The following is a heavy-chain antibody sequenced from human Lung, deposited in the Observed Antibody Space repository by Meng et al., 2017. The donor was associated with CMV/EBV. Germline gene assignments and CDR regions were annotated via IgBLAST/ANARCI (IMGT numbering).Heavy chain of an antibody. J-gene: IGHJ4*02. D-gene: IGHD3-10*01. Sequence: ASVKVSCKASGYTFTGYYIHWMRQAPGHGLEWMGWINPMNGDAKYAQKFQGRVTMTRDTSINTASVDVSNLRADDTALYYCARGGWGRTYGPVDSWGQGTLVTVSS. CDR3: ARGGWGRTYGPVDS. V-gene: IGHV1-2*02. CDR1: GYTFTGYY. CDR2: INPMNGDA.